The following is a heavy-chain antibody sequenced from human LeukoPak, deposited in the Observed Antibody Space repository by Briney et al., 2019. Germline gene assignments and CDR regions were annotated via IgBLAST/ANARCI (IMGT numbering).Heavy chain of an antibody. CDR1: GGSISSGGYY. Sequence: SETLSLTCTVSGGSISSGGYYWSWIRQHPGKGLEWIGYIYYSGSTYYNPSLKSRVTISVDTSKNQFSLKLSSVTAADTAVYYCARARGSGWRSYWYFDLWGRGTLVTVSS. D-gene: IGHD6-19*01. CDR2: IYYSGST. V-gene: IGHV4-31*03. J-gene: IGHJ2*01. CDR3: ARARGSGWRSYWYFDL.